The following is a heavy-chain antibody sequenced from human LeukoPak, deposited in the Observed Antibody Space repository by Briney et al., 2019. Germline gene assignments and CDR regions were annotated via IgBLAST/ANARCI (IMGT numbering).Heavy chain of an antibody. V-gene: IGHV4-4*07. J-gene: IGHJ5*02. Sequence: SETLSLTCSVSGGSISRYYWTWIRQPAGKGLEWIGRIYTSGSTNYNPPLKSRVTMSVDTSKNQFSLRLSSVTAADTAVYYCAKDSAGYNWFDPWGQGTLVTVSS. CDR1: GGSISRYY. CDR3: AKDSAGYNWFDP. D-gene: IGHD6-13*01. CDR2: IYTSGST.